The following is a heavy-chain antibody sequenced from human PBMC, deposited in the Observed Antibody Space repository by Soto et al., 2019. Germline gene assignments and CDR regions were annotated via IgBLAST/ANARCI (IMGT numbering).Heavy chain of an antibody. D-gene: IGHD6-13*01. J-gene: IGHJ4*02. CDR1: GGTFSSYT. Sequence: SVKVSCKASGGTFSSYTISWVRQAPGQGLEWMGRIIPILGIANYAQKFQGRVTITADESTSTAYMELSSLRSEDTAVYYCARSRVFGVGYSSSWFNFDYWGQGTLVTVSS. V-gene: IGHV1-69*02. CDR3: ARSRVFGVGYSSSWFNFDY. CDR2: IIPILGIA.